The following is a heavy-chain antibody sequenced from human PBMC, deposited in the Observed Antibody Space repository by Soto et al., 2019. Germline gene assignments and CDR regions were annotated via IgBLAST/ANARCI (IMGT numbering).Heavy chain of an antibody. Sequence: PGGSLRLSCTASGFTFSSYALSWVRLAPGKGLEWVSAISDSGGSAYYADSVKGRFTMSRDNSKNTLYLQMSGLRAEDTAVYYCAKDGCSRTSCYQFDYWGQGTVVTVSS. D-gene: IGHD2-2*01. J-gene: IGHJ4*02. CDR1: GFTFSSYA. CDR3: AKDGCSRTSCYQFDY. V-gene: IGHV3-23*01. CDR2: ISDSGGSA.